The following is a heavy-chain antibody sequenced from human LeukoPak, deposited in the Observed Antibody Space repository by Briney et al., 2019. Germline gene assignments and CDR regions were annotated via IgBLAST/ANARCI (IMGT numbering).Heavy chain of an antibody. CDR2: IRSKANSYAT. Sequence: GGSLRLSCAASGFTFSGSAMHWVRQASGKGLEGVGRIRSKANSYATAYAASVKGRFTISRDDSKNTAYLQMNSLKTEDTAVYYCTRHRYSGSYNWFDPWGQGTLVTVSS. CDR3: TRHRYSGSYNWFDP. J-gene: IGHJ5*02. V-gene: IGHV3-73*01. D-gene: IGHD1-26*01. CDR1: GFTFSGSA.